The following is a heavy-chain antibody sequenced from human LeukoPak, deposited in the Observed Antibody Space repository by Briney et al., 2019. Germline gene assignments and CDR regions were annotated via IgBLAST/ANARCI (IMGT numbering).Heavy chain of an antibody. CDR3: AKGGFGVVTVEAFDI. J-gene: IGHJ3*02. CDR2: ISWNSGSI. D-gene: IGHD3-3*01. CDR1: GFTFDVYA. V-gene: IGHV3-9*01. Sequence: GGSLRLSCAASGFTFDVYAMHWVRQAPGKGLEWVSDISWNSGSIGYADSVKGRFTISRDNAKNSLYLQMNSLRAEDTALYYCAKGGFGVVTVEAFDIWGQGTMVTVPS.